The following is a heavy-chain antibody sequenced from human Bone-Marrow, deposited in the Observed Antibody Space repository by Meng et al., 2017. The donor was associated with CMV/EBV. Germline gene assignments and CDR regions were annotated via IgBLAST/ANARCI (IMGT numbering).Heavy chain of an antibody. V-gene: IGHV3-21*01. D-gene: IGHD3-3*01. J-gene: IGHJ6*02. CDR2: ISSTSAYI. CDR3: ARDLDFWSGYNYYYGMDV. CDR1: GFTFSGYN. Sequence: GESLKISCVPSGFTFSGYNVNWVRQAPGKGLEWVSSISSTSAYIYYADSVKGRFTISRDNAQNSVFLQMNTLRAEDTAVYYCARDLDFWSGYNYYYGMDVWGQGTTVTVSS.